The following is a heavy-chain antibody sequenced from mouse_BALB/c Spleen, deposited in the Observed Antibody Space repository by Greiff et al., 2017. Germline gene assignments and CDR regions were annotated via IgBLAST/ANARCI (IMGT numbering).Heavy chain of an antibody. Sequence: QVQLQQSGAELVRPGTSVKISCKASGYTFTNYWLGWVKQRPGHGLEWIGDIYPGGGYTNYNEKFKGKATLTADTSSSTAYMQLSSLTSEDSAVYFCARYRNGNYGDYWGQGTTLTVSS. D-gene: IGHD2-1*01. V-gene: IGHV1-63*02. CDR3: ARYRNGNYGDY. J-gene: IGHJ2*01. CDR1: GYTFTNYW. CDR2: IYPGGGYT.